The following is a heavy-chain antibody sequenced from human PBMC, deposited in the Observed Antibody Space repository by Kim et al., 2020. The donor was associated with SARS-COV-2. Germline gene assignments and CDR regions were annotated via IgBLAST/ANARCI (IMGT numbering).Heavy chain of an antibody. J-gene: IGHJ4*02. CDR2: IWYDGSNK. CDR3: ARDGLSGSYYLFDY. D-gene: IGHD1-26*01. CDR1: GFTFSSYG. Sequence: GGSLRLSCAASGFTFSSYGMHWVRQAPGKGLEWVAVIWYDGSNKYYADSVKGRFTISRDNSKNTLYLQMNSLRAEDTAVYYCARDGLSGSYYLFDYWGQGTLVTVSS. V-gene: IGHV3-33*01.